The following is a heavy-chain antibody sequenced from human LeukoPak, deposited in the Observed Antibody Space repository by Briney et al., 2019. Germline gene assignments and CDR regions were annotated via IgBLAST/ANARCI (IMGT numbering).Heavy chain of an antibody. CDR2: SYPGDSDT. CDR3: ARSVAPAAIVESTSFDP. Sequence: GESLKISCKGSGYSFTSYWIGWVRQMPGKGLEWMGISYPGDSDTRYSPSFQGQVTISADKSISTAYLQWSSLKASDTAMYYCARSVAPAAIVESTSFDPWGQGTLVTVSS. J-gene: IGHJ5*02. D-gene: IGHD2-2*02. V-gene: IGHV5-51*01. CDR1: GYSFTSYW.